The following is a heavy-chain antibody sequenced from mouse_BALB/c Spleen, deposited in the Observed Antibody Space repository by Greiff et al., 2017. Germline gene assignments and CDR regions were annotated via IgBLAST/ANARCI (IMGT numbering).Heavy chain of an antibody. J-gene: IGHJ1*01. D-gene: IGHD1-1*01. CDR1: GFTFSSYG. V-gene: IGHV5-6*01. CDR2: ISSGGSYT. CDR3: ARLDYYYGSSYYWYFDV. Sequence: EVMLVESGGDLVKPGGSLKLSCAASGFTFSSYGMSWVRQTPDKRLEWVATISSGGSYTYYPASVKGRFTISRDNAKNTLYLQMSSLKSEDTAMYYCARLDYYYGSSYYWYFDVWGAGTTVTGAS.